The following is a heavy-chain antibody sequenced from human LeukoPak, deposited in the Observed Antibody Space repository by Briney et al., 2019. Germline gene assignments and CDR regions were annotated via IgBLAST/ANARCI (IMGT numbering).Heavy chain of an antibody. CDR1: GGSISSYY. V-gene: IGHV4-59*01. CDR2: IYYSGST. J-gene: IGHJ5*02. D-gene: IGHD3-10*01. Sequence: ASETLSLTCTVSGGSISSYYWSWIRQPPGKGLEWIGYIYYSGSTNYNPSLKSRVTISVDTSKNQFSLKLSSVTAADTAVYYCARGPRFGELLWHWFDPWGQGTLVTVSS. CDR3: ARGPRFGELLWHWFDP.